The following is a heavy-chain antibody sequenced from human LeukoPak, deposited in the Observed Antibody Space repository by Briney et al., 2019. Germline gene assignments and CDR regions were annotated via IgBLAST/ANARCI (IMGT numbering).Heavy chain of an antibody. Sequence: GGSLRLSCAASGFTFSSYAMSWVRQAPGKGLEWVSAISGGGGSTYYADSVKGRFTISRDNSKNTLYLQMNSLRAEDTAVYYCAKVSSTYDRLSDAFDIWGQGTMVTASS. V-gene: IGHV3-23*01. D-gene: IGHD3-22*01. CDR3: AKVSSTYDRLSDAFDI. J-gene: IGHJ3*02. CDR1: GFTFSSYA. CDR2: ISGGGGST.